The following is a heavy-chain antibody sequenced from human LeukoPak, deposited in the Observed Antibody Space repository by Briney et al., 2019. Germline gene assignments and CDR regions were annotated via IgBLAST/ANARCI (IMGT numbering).Heavy chain of an antibody. Sequence: GGSLRLSCAASGFIFRSYSMNWVRQAPGKGLEWVAFISTSSDTISYSDSVKGRFTISRDNAKNSLYLQMNSLRAEDTAVYYCARDPYNGSYGDDYYYYMDVWGKGTTVTISS. J-gene: IGHJ6*03. D-gene: IGHD1-26*01. CDR2: ISTSSDTI. CDR3: ARDPYNGSYGDDYYYYMDV. V-gene: IGHV3-48*01. CDR1: GFIFRSYS.